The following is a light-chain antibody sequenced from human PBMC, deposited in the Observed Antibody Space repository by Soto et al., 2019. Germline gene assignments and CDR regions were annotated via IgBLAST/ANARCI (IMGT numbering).Light chain of an antibody. CDR2: AAS. CDR3: QQSYTVPYS. V-gene: IGKV1-39*01. CDR1: QNVNKY. J-gene: IGKJ2*01. Sequence: DIRMTQSPSSLSASVGDRVTITCRASQNVNKYLSWYQQRPGNGPKLLIFAASTLQTGVPSRFSASASGTDFALTISDLQPEDFATYYCQQSYTVPYSFGQGTKLEIK.